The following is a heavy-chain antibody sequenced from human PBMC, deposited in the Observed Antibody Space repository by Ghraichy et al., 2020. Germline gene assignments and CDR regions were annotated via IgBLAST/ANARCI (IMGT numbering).Heavy chain of an antibody. Sequence: GGSLRLSCAASGFTVSSNYMSWVRQAPGKGLEWVSVIYSGGSTYYADSVKGRFTISRDNSKNTLYLQMNSLRAEDTAVYYCAREDGYCSGGSCYVGSGYYYGMDVWGQGTTVTVSS. V-gene: IGHV3-53*01. J-gene: IGHJ6*02. CDR2: IYSGGST. CDR1: GFTVSSNY. CDR3: AREDGYCSGGSCYVGSGYYYGMDV. D-gene: IGHD2-15*01.